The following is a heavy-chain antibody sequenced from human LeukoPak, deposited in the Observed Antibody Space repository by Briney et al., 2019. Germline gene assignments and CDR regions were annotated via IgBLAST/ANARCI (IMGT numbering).Heavy chain of an antibody. CDR1: GYTFTSYG. V-gene: IGHV1-18*01. D-gene: IGHD6-13*01. CDR2: ISAYNGNT. Sequence: ASVKVSCKASGYTFTSYGISWVRQAPGQGREGVGWISAYNGNTTDAQKLQGRVTMTTDTSTSTAYMALRRLRSDHTAAYYCARSGYSSSWSPYYFDYWGQGTLVTVSS. J-gene: IGHJ4*02. CDR3: ARSGYSSSWSPYYFDY.